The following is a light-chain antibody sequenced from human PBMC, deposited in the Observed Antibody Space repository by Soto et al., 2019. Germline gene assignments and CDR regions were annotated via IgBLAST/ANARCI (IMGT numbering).Light chain of an antibody. V-gene: IGLV1-44*01. J-gene: IGLJ3*02. CDR1: SSNIGSNI. CDR3: AAWDDSLYDVV. Sequence: QSVLTQPPSASETPGQRVTISCSGSSSNIGSNIVNWYQQLPGTAPKLLVYSNNQWPSGVPDRFSGSKSGTSASLAISGLQSEDEADYYCAAWDDSLYDVVFGGGTKVTVL. CDR2: SNN.